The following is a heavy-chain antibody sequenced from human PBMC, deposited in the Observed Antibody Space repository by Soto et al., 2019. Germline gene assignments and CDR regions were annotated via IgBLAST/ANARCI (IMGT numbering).Heavy chain of an antibody. V-gene: IGHV4-59*08. CDR1: GGSISSYY. Sequence: SETLSLTCTVSGGSISSYYWSWIRQPPGKGLEWIGYIYYSGSTNYNPSLKSRVTISVDTSKNQFSLKLSSVTAADTAVYYCASHYYGSGSYQIDYWGQGTLVTVS. CDR3: ASHYYGSGSYQIDY. J-gene: IGHJ4*02. D-gene: IGHD3-10*01. CDR2: IYYSGST.